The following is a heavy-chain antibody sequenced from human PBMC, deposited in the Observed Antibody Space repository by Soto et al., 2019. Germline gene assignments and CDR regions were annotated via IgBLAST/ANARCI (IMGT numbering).Heavy chain of an antibody. CDR2: IYYSGTT. Sequence: PSETLSLTCTVSGVCISSENYYWSWTRQPPGKGLEWIGYIYYSGTTYYNPSLKSRVTISVDTSKNQFSLKLSSVTAADTAVYYCARSDGRYWGQGTLVTVSS. CDR3: ARSDGRY. V-gene: IGHV4-30-4*02. J-gene: IGHJ4*02. CDR1: GVCISSENYY.